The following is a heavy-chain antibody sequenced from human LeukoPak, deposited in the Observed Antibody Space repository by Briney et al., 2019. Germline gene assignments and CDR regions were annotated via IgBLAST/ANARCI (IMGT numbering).Heavy chain of an antibody. J-gene: IGHJ4*02. CDR2: IRYDGSNK. CDR3: AKTADGGWYRSSYFDY. D-gene: IGHD6-19*01. Sequence: PGGSLRLSCAASGFTFSSYGMHWVRQAPGKGLEWVAFIRYDGSNKYYADSVKGRFTISRDNSKNTLYLQMNSLRAEDTAVYYCAKTADGGWYRSSYFDYWGQGTLVTVSS. V-gene: IGHV3-30*02. CDR1: GFTFSSYG.